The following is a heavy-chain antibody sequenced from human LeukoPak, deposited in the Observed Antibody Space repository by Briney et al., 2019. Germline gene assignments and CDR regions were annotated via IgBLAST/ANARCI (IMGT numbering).Heavy chain of an antibody. Sequence: GGSLRLSCAASGFTFSSYWMSWVRQAPGKGLEWVANIKQDGSEKYYVDSVKGRFTISRDNAKNSLYLQMNSLRAEDTAVYYCASHGLTYSNYFYYWGQGTLVTVSS. CDR2: IKQDGSEK. CDR3: ASHGLTYSNYFYY. V-gene: IGHV3-7*01. D-gene: IGHD4-4*01. CDR1: GFTFSSYW. J-gene: IGHJ4*02.